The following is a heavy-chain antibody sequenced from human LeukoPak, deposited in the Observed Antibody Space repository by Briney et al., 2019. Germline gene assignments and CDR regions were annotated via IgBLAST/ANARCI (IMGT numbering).Heavy chain of an antibody. D-gene: IGHD6-13*01. J-gene: IGHJ6*03. CDR1: GGSISGYY. V-gene: IGHV4-34*01. Sequence: PSETLSLTCAVYGGSISGYYWSWIRQPPGKGLECIGEINHSGSTNYNPSLKSRVTISVDTSKNQFSLKLSSVTAADTAVYYCARVSIAAAGGKYYNYYMDVWGKGTTVTVSS. CDR2: INHSGST. CDR3: ARVSIAAAGGKYYNYYMDV.